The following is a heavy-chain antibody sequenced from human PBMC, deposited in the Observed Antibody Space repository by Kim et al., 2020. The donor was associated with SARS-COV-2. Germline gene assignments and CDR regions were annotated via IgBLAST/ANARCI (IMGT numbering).Heavy chain of an antibody. CDR3: ARSRYYGSESFYFDS. Sequence: SETLSLTCSVSSGSVNRGTFYWSWLRQPPGKGLEWIGYIYHNGSTNYNPSLKSRVTISIDTSKNQFSQKLTSVTAADTAVYYCARSRYYGSESFYFDSWGPGTLVTVSS. CDR2: IYHNGST. D-gene: IGHD3-10*01. J-gene: IGHJ4*02. V-gene: IGHV4-61*01. CDR1: SGSVNRGTFY.